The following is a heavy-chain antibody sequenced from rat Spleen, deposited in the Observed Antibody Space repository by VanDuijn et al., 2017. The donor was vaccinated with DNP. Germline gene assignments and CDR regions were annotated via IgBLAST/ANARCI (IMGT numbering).Heavy chain of an antibody. D-gene: IGHD1-4*01. CDR3: ARGNYPGINTFDH. CDR2: ISHEGSNT. V-gene: IGHV5-22*01. J-gene: IGHJ2*01. Sequence: EVQLVESGGGLVQPGGSLKLSCAASGFTFSDYYMAWVRQAPKKGLELVAYISHEGSNTYCGDSVKCRFTISRDNAKSTLYLQMNSLRSEDTATYYCARGNYPGINTFDHWGQGVMVTVSS. CDR1: GFTFSDYY.